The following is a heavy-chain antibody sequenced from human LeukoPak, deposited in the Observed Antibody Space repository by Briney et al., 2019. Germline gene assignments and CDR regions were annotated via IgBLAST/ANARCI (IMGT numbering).Heavy chain of an antibody. CDR2: IYSGGST. CDR3: ARDLRSSSWSNYGMDV. V-gene: IGHV3-53*01. Sequence: TGGSLRLSCAASGFTFSSYAMSWVRQAPGKGLEWVSVIYSGGSTYYADSVKGRFTISRDNSKNTLYLQMNSLRAEDTAVYYCARDLRSSSWSNYGMDVWGQETTVTVSS. CDR1: GFTFSSYA. D-gene: IGHD6-13*01. J-gene: IGHJ6*02.